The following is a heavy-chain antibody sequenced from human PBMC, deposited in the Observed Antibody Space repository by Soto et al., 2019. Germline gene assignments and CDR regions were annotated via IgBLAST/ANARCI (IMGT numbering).Heavy chain of an antibody. CDR3: AKRRGAGGHFDY. V-gene: IGHV3-23*01. J-gene: IGHJ4*02. Sequence: DVQLLESGGGLVQPEGSLRLSCAASGFTLSSYAMGWVRQGPGKGLEWVAVVSIGGSTHYADSVRGRFTISRDNSKNTLSLQMNSLTAEDTAVYFCAKRRGAGGHFDYWGQGALATVSS. CDR1: GFTLSSYA. CDR2: VSIGGST. D-gene: IGHD2-15*01.